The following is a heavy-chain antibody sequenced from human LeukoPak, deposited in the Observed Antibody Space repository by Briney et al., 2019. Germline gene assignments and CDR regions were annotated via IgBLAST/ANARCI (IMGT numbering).Heavy chain of an antibody. D-gene: IGHD3-22*01. CDR1: GFRFSRYN. V-gene: IGHV3-48*01. CDR3: ATYHDTTGYFKEAFEM. J-gene: IGHJ3*02. Sequence: PGGSLRLSCTTSGFRFSRYNFNWVRQAPGKGLEWLSYISTTSETIFYGDSVKGRFNISRDNAKNLLYLQMNSLRAEDTAVYFCATYHDTTGYFKEAFEMWGQGTFVTVSS. CDR2: ISTTSETI.